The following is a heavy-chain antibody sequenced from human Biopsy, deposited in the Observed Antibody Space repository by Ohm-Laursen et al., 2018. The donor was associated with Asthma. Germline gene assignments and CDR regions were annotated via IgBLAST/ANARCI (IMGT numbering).Heavy chain of an antibody. Sequence: ATQTLTLTRTVSGFSLSTLGVGVGWFRQPPGKALEWLAHIFWDDDKRYSPSLKSRLTIAKDTSSNQVVLTMTNMDPVDTGTYFCAHAQTSWNYYGSGNYLYHFDAWGQGTLVTVSS. V-gene: IGHV2-5*02. D-gene: IGHD3-10*01. CDR1: GFSLSTLGVG. J-gene: IGHJ4*02. CDR2: IFWDDDK. CDR3: AHAQTSWNYYGSGNYLYHFDA.